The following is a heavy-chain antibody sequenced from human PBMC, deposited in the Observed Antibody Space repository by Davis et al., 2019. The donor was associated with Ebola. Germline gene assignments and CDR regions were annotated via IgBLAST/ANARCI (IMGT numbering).Heavy chain of an antibody. CDR2: ISANEGHT. CDR1: GFTFSNYD. CDR3: ARYCHYPDCSYFDC. D-gene: IGHD2-15*01. J-gene: IGHJ4*02. V-gene: IGHV3-23*01. Sequence: GESLKISCAASGFTFSNYDMSWVRQVPGKGLEWVSTISANEGHTHYSDSVKGRFTISRDNSKDTLYLQMNSLRAEDTATYYCARYCHYPDCSYFDCWGQGTMVAVSS.